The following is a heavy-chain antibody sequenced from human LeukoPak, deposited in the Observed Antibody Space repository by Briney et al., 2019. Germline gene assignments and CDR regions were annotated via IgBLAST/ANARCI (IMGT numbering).Heavy chain of an antibody. J-gene: IGHJ4*02. D-gene: IGHD6-19*01. CDR2: MNPNSGNT. CDR3: ARGRTSGRYYFDY. Sequence: GASVKVSCKASGYTFTSYDINWGRQAPGQGLEWLGWMNPNSGNTGYAQKFQGRVTMTRNTSISPAYMELSSLRSEDTAVYYCARGRTSGRYYFDYWGQGTLVTVSS. V-gene: IGHV1-8*02. CDR1: GYTFTSYD.